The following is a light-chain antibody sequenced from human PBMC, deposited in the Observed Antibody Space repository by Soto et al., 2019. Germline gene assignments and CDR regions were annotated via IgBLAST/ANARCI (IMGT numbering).Light chain of an antibody. CDR3: QQYYSYPGT. V-gene: IGKV3-15*01. J-gene: IGKJ3*01. CDR1: QSVSSN. Sequence: ERVMTQSPATLSVSPGERVTLSCRASQSVSSNLAWYQQKPGQAPRLLIYSAFFRATGIPARFSGSGSGTDLTLTISCLQSEDFATYYCQQYYSYPGTFGPGTKVDIK. CDR2: SAF.